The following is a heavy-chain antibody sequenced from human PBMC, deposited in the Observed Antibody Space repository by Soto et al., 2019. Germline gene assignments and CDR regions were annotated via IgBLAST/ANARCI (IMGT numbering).Heavy chain of an antibody. CDR3: AKDHQDRDSSGSSTPYYYYYYIDV. J-gene: IGHJ6*03. D-gene: IGHD6-19*01. V-gene: IGHV3-30*18. CDR2: ISYDGSNK. CDR1: GFTFSSYG. Sequence: QVQLVESGGGVVQPGRSLRLSCAASGFTFSSYGMHWVRQAPGKGLEWVAVISYDGSNKYYADSVKGRFTISRDNSKNTLYLQMNSLRAEDTAVYYCAKDHQDRDSSGSSTPYYYYYYIDVWGKGTTVTVSS.